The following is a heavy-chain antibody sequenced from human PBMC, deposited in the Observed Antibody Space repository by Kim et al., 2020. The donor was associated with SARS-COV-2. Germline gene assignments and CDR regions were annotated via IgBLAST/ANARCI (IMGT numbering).Heavy chain of an antibody. V-gene: IGHV1-2*02. CDR2: INPDSGDT. CDR1: GYTFTGYY. Sequence: ASVKVSCKASGYTFTGYYLHWVRQAPGQGLEWMGWINPDSGDTDYAQKFQGRVTMTRDTSTSTAYMDLSRLRFDDTAVYYCMRYCTTTSCYEVQDAFDIWGQGTMVTVSS. J-gene: IGHJ3*02. CDR3: MRYCTTTSCYEVQDAFDI. D-gene: IGHD2-2*01.